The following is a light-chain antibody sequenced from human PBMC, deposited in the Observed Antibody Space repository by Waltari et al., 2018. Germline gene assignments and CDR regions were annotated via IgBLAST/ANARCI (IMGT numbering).Light chain of an antibody. CDR1: NSNVGSNY. CDR2: RNT. J-gene: IGLJ2*01. Sequence: QSVLTQPPSASGTPGQRVTISCSGRNSNVGSNYVYWYQQFPDTAPKLLIYRNTQRSSGVPDRFSASKSGTSASLAISGLRSEDEADYFCAAWDDSLSGHVVFGGGTKVTVL. CDR3: AAWDDSLSGHVV. V-gene: IGLV1-47*01.